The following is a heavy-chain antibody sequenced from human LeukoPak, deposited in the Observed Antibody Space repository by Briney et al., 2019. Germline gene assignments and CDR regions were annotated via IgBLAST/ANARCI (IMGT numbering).Heavy chain of an antibody. CDR2: IYYNGNT. D-gene: IGHD3-22*01. J-gene: IGHJ4*02. CDR3: ARTYLGYYDSSGYAYYFDY. Sequence: SETLSLTCTVSGGSISSYYWSWIRQPPGKGLEWIGYIYYNGNTKYNPSLKSRVTISVDTSKNQFSLKLRSVTAADTAVYYCARTYLGYYDSSGYAYYFDYWGQGILVPVSS. CDR1: GGSISSYY. V-gene: IGHV4-59*08.